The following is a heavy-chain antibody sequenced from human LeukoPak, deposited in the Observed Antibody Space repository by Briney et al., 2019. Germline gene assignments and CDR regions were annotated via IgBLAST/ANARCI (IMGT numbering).Heavy chain of an antibody. CDR1: GSTVSSYY. D-gene: IGHD2-15*01. J-gene: IGHJ6*03. V-gene: IGHV3-53*01. CDR3: TRESVAATAYYYYYMDV. Sequence: GGSLRLSCAASGSTVSSYYMNWVRQAPGKELEWVSVIYTGGGRYYADSVRGRFTISRDTSKNMVFLQMNSLRVEDTAVYYRTRESVAATAYYYYYMDVWGKGTTVTISS. CDR2: IYTGGGR.